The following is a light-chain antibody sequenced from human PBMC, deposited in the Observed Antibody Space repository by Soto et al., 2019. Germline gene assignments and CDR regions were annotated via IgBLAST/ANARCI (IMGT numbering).Light chain of an antibody. CDR3: MQGTHWPPHT. V-gene: IGKV2-30*01. CDR2: KVS. Sequence: DVVMTQSPLSLPVTLGQPASISCRSSQSLAYSDGNTYLNWFQQRPGQSPRRLIYKVSNRDSEVPDRFSGSGSATDFTLKISRVEAEDVGVYYCMQGTHWPPHTFGQGTKLEIK. J-gene: IGKJ2*01. CDR1: QSLAYSDGNTY.